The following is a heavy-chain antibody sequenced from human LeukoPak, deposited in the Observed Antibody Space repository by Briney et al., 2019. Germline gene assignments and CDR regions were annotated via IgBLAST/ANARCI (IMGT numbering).Heavy chain of an antibody. CDR2: ISSSSSYI. CDR1: GFTFSSYS. V-gene: IGHV3-21*01. J-gene: IGHJ4*02. D-gene: IGHD2-2*01. CDR3: ARDLYCSSTSCYSV. Sequence: GGSLRLSCAASGFTFSSYSMNWVRQAPGKGLEWVSSISSSSSYIYYADSVKGRLTISRDNAKNSLYLQMNSLRAEDTAVYYCARDLYCSSTSCYSVWGQGTLVTVSS.